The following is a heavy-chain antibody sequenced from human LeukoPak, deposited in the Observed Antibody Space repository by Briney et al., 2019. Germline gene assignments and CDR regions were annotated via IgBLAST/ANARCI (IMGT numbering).Heavy chain of an antibody. D-gene: IGHD2-15*01. V-gene: IGHV4-59*01. J-gene: IGHJ3*02. CDR1: GGSISSYY. CDR3: AREGRVVLLFDI. Sequence: SEALSLTCTVSGGSISSYYWSWIRQPPGKGVECIGYIYYSGSTNYNPSLKSRVTISVDTSKNQFSLKLSSVTAADTAVYYCAREGRVVLLFDIWGQGTMVTVSS. CDR2: IYYSGST.